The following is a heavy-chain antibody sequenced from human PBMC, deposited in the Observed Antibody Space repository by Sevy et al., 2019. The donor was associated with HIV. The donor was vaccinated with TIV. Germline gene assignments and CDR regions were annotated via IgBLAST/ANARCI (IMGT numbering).Heavy chain of an antibody. CDR2: ISAYNGNT. J-gene: IGHJ3*02. CDR1: GYTFTSYG. D-gene: IGHD2-15*01. CDR3: ARGGGIVVVVAAKEGAYAFDI. Sequence: ASVKVSCKASGYTFTSYGISWVRQAPGQGLEWMGWISAYNGNTNYAQKLQGRVTMTTDTSTSTAYMELRSLSSDDTAVYYCARGGGIVVVVAAKEGAYAFDIWGQGTMVTVSS. V-gene: IGHV1-18*01.